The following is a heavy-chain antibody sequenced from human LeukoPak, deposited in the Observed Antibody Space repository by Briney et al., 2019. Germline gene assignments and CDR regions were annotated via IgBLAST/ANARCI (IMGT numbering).Heavy chain of an antibody. Sequence: PGGSLRLSCAASGFSFSSYGMHWVRQAPGKGLEWVSGITGSGDSTFYADSVKGRFTISRDNSKNTLYLQMNSLRAEDTAVYYCAKRFWDSTGYYYCYDSWGQGTLVTVSS. CDR1: GFSFSSYG. V-gene: IGHV3-23*01. CDR2: ITGSGDST. CDR3: AKRFWDSTGYYYCYDS. D-gene: IGHD3-22*01. J-gene: IGHJ4*02.